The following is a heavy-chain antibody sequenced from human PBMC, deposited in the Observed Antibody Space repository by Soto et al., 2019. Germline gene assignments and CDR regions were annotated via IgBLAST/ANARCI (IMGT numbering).Heavy chain of an antibody. V-gene: IGHV3-23*01. CDR3: ARRGSGSDYDY. CDR1: GFTFSSYA. J-gene: IGHJ4*02. D-gene: IGHD1-26*01. Sequence: EVQLLESGGGLVQPGGSLRLSCAASGFTFSSYAMRWVRQAPVKGLEWVSGISGSGGSTYYADSMKGRFTISRDNSKNTLYLQMNSLRAEDTAVYYCARRGSGSDYDYWGQGTLVTVSS. CDR2: ISGSGGST.